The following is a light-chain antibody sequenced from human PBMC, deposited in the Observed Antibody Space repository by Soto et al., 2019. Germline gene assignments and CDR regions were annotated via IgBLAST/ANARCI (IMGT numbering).Light chain of an antibody. CDR3: QQYNSYSWT. CDR1: QDIRND. Sequence: AIQRRQSPYSLSASVGDRVTITCRASQDIRNDLGWYQQKPAKAHKLLIYAASRLQTGVPSRFSGSGSGTDFTLTISSLQPEDFATYYCQQYNSYSWTFGQGTKV. V-gene: IGKV1-6*01. CDR2: AAS. J-gene: IGKJ1*01.